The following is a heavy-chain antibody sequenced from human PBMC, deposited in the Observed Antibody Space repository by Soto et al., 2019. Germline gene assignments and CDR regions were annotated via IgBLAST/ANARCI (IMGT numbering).Heavy chain of an antibody. CDR2: IDPSDSYT. Sequence: GESLKISCKGSGYSFTSYWISWVRQMPGKGLEWMGRIDPSDSYTNYSPSFQGHVTISADKSISTAYLQWSSLKASDTAMYYCARSPTLAVAGTGYNWFDPWGQGTLVTVSS. D-gene: IGHD6-19*01. J-gene: IGHJ5*02. CDR1: GYSFTSYW. V-gene: IGHV5-10-1*01. CDR3: ARSPTLAVAGTGYNWFDP.